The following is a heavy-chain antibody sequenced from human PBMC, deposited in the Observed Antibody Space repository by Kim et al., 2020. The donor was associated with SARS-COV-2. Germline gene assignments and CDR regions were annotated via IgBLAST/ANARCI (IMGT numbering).Heavy chain of an antibody. Sequence: GGSLRLSCAASGFTFSSYSMNWVRQAPGKGLEWVSYISSSSSTIYYADSVKGRFTISRDNAKNSLYLQMNSLRAEDTAVYYCARENPMVGATIGYWGQGTLVTVSS. CDR2: ISSSSSTI. D-gene: IGHD1-26*01. J-gene: IGHJ4*02. CDR3: ARENPMVGATIGY. CDR1: GFTFSSYS. V-gene: IGHV3-48*04.